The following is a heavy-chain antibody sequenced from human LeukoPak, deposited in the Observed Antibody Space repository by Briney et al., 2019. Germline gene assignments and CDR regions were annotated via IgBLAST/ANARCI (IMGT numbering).Heavy chain of an antibody. V-gene: IGHV3-30*02. D-gene: IGHD2-2*01. CDR2: IRYDGSNK. J-gene: IGHJ4*02. Sequence: GGSLRLSCAASGFSFSSYGMHWVRQASGRGLEWVAFIRYDGSNKDYADSVKGRFTISRDNSKNTLYLHMNSLRTEDTAVYYCAKIEGKYQLANVPDHWGQGTLVTVSS. CDR1: GFSFSSYG. CDR3: AKIEGKYQLANVPDH.